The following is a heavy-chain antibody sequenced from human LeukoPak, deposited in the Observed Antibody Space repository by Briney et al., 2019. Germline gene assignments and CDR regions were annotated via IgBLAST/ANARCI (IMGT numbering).Heavy chain of an antibody. CDR1: GDSISSYY. CDR2: IYYRGST. V-gene: IGHV4-59*08. D-gene: IGHD6-25*01. J-gene: IGHJ6*02. Sequence: SETLSLTCTVSGDSISSYYWSWIRPPPGKGVEWIGYIYYRGSTTYNPSLKSRLTISVDTSKNQFSLQLSSVTAADTAVYFCARQNSGARLNVWGQGTTVTVS. CDR3: ARQNSGARLNV.